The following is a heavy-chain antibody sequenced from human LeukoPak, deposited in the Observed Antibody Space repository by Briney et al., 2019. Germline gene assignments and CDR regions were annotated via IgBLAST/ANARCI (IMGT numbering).Heavy chain of an antibody. CDR1: GYTFTSYG. CDR3: ARESRDFWSGYYIAHYYYGMDV. D-gene: IGHD3-3*01. Sequence: ASVKVSCKASGYTFTSYGISWVRQAPGQGLEWMGWISAYNGNTNYAQKLQGRVTMTTDTSTSTAYMELRSLRSDDTAVYYCARESRDFWSGYYIAHYYYGMDVWGQGTTVTVSS. V-gene: IGHV1-18*01. CDR2: ISAYNGNT. J-gene: IGHJ6*02.